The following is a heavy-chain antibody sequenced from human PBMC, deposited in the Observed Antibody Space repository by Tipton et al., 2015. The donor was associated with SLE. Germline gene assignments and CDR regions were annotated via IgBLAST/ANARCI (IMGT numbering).Heavy chain of an antibody. V-gene: IGHV4-4*07. Sequence: LTCTVSGGSISSYYWSWIRQPAGGGLEWIGRIYTNENTNYNPSLKSRVTISIDRSRNQFSLKLSSVTAADTAVYYCARVRKSSGWTFDYWGQGTLVTVSS. CDR3: ARVRKSSGWTFDY. CDR2: IYTNENT. D-gene: IGHD6-19*01. J-gene: IGHJ4*02. CDR1: GGSISSYY.